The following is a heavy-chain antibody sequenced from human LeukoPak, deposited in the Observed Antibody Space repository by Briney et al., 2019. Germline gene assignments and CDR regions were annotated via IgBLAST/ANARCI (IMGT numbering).Heavy chain of an antibody. CDR3: AKTRGVIAAARIAVDY. CDR2: ISGGGGST. CDR1: RFTFSSYA. D-gene: IGHD6-13*01. Sequence: GGSLRLSCAASRFTFSSYAMSWVRQAPGKGLEWVSAISGGGGSTYYADSVKGRFTISRDNSKNTLYLQMNSLRAEDTAVYYCAKTRGVIAAARIAVDYWGQGTLVTASS. V-gene: IGHV3-23*01. J-gene: IGHJ4*02.